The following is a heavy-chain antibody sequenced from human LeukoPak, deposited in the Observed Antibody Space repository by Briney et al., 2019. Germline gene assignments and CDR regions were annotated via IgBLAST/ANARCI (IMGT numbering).Heavy chain of an antibody. Sequence: RTGGSLRLSCAASGFTFDDYGMSWVRHAPGKGLEWVSGINWNGGSTGYADSVKGRVTISRDNAKNSLYLQMNSLRAEDTALYYCARLQEYCSGGSCYSSSYYYYYYYMDVWGKGTTVTVSS. CDR2: INWNGGST. D-gene: IGHD2-15*01. V-gene: IGHV3-20*04. CDR3: ARLQEYCSGGSCYSSSYYYYYYYMDV. J-gene: IGHJ6*03. CDR1: GFTFDDYG.